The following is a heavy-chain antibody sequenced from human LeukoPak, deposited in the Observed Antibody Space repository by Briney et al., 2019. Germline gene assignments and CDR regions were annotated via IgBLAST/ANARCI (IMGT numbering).Heavy chain of an antibody. CDR3: ASTRGLSGAFDI. CDR1: GFTFSSYS. J-gene: IGHJ3*02. CDR2: ISSSSSYI. Sequence: GGSLRLXCAASGFTFSSYSMNWVRQAPGKGLEWVSSISSSSSYIYYADSVKGRFTISRDNAKNSLYLQMNSLRAEDTAVYYCASTRGLSGAFDIWGQGTMVTVSS. V-gene: IGHV3-21*01. D-gene: IGHD1-26*01.